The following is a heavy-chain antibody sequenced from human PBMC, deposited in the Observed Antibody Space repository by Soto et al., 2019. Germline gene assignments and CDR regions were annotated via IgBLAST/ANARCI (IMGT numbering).Heavy chain of an antibody. CDR3: ATDRLWGSYRFDY. D-gene: IGHD3-16*02. Sequence: VKVSCKVSGYTLTELSMHWVRQAPGKGLEWMGGFDHEDGETIYAQKFQGRVTMTEDTSTDTAYMELSSLRFEDTAVYYCATDRLWGSYRFDYWGQGTLVTVSS. J-gene: IGHJ4*02. CDR2: FDHEDGET. CDR1: GYTLTELS. V-gene: IGHV1-24*01.